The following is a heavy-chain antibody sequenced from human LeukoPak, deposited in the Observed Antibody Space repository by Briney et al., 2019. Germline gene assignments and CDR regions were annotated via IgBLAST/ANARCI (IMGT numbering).Heavy chain of an antibody. J-gene: IGHJ4*02. CDR2: INPNSGGT. CDR3: AREVGYSYGLFDY. D-gene: IGHD5-18*01. CDR1: GYTFTGYY. Sequence: ASVKVSCKASGYTFTGYYMHWVRQAPGQGLEWMGWINPNSGGTNYAQKFQGRVTMTRDTSISTAYMELRSLRSDDTAVYYCAREVGYSYGLFDYWGQGTLVTVSS. V-gene: IGHV1-2*02.